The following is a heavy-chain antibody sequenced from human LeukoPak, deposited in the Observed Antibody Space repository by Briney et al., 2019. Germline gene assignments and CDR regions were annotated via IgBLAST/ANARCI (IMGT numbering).Heavy chain of an antibody. D-gene: IGHD2-21*02. CDR3: ARMHGGGDCYHDY. V-gene: IGHV3-30*01. Sequence: PGGSLRLSCAASGFTFSSYAMHWVRQAPGKGLEWVAVISYDGSNKYYADSVKSRFTISRDNSKNTLYLQMNSLRAEDTAVYYCARMHGGGDCYHDYWGQGTLVTVSS. CDR2: ISYDGSNK. J-gene: IGHJ4*02. CDR1: GFTFSSYA.